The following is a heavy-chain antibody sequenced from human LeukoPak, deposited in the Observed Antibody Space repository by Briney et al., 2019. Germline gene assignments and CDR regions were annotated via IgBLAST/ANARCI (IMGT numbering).Heavy chain of an antibody. Sequence: GGSLRLSCAASGFTFSSYEMNWVRQAPGKGLEWVSYISSSGSTIYYADSVKGRFTISRDNAKNSLYLQMNSPRAEDTAVYYCARARGLKVFGVVTPLSYGMDVWGQGTTVTVSS. CDR1: GFTFSSYE. V-gene: IGHV3-48*03. CDR3: ARARGLKVFGVVTPLSYGMDV. J-gene: IGHJ6*02. CDR2: ISSSGSTI. D-gene: IGHD3-3*01.